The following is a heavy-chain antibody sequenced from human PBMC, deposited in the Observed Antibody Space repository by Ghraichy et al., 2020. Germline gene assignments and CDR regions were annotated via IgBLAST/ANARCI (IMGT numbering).Heavy chain of an antibody. Sequence: GGSLRLSCAASGFTFSGSAMHWVRQASGKGLEWVGRIRSKANSYATVYAASVKGRFTISRDDSKNTAYLQMNSLKTEDTAVYYCTRDTVDVLAYDYWGQGTLVTVSS. CDR3: TRDTVDVLAYDY. D-gene: IGHD5-12*01. J-gene: IGHJ4*02. V-gene: IGHV3-73*01. CDR2: IRSKANSYAT. CDR1: GFTFSGSA.